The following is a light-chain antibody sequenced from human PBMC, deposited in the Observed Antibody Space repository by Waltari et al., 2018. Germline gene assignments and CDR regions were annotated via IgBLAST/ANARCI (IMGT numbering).Light chain of an antibody. CDR2: AAS. Sequence: DIQMTQSPSSLSASVVDRVTITCRASQSISSYLNWYQQKPGKAPKLLIYAASSLQSGVPSRFSGSGSGTDFTLTINSLQPEDFATYYCQQSSSTPPFTFGPGTKVDIK. V-gene: IGKV1-39*01. CDR3: QQSSSTPPFT. CDR1: QSISSY. J-gene: IGKJ3*01.